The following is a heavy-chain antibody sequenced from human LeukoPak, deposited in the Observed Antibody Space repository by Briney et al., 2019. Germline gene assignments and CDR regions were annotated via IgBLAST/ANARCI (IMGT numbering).Heavy chain of an antibody. CDR1: GFTFSSYA. V-gene: IGHV3-23*01. D-gene: IGHD3-3*01. Sequence: PGGSLRLSCAASGFTFSSYAMSWVRQAPGKGLEWVSAISGSGGSTYYADSMKGRFTISRDNSKNTLYLQMNSLRAEDTAVYYCAKDDYDFWSGSPDYWGQGTLVTVSS. J-gene: IGHJ4*02. CDR3: AKDDYDFWSGSPDY. CDR2: ISGSGGST.